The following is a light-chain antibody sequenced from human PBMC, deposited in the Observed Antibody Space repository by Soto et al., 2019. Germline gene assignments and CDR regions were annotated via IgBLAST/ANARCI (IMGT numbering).Light chain of an antibody. CDR3: HQYNSWPRGT. CDR2: WAS. V-gene: IGKV4-1*01. CDR1: QTLLYSSNNKKY. Sequence: DIVMTQSPDSLAVSLGERATFNCKSSQTLLYSSNNKKYLAWYQQKPGQPPKVIIYWASTRNSGVPDRFSGSGSGTDFSLTISSLQSEDSAVYYCHQYNSWPRGTFGPGTKVEIK. J-gene: IGKJ3*01.